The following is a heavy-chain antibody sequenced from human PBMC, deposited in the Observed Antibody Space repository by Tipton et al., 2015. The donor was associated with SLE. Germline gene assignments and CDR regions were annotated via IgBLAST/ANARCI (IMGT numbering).Heavy chain of an antibody. CDR2: IYTSGST. J-gene: IGHJ4*02. CDR3: ARVMITFGGVRD. V-gene: IGHV4-61*09. D-gene: IGHD3-16*01. Sequence: TLSLTCTVSVRSISSGSYYWSWIRQPAGKGLEWIGHIYTSGSTNYNPSLKSRVTISLDTSKNQFSLKLSSVTAADTAAYYCARVMITFGGVRDWGQGTLVTVSS. CDR1: VRSISSGSYY.